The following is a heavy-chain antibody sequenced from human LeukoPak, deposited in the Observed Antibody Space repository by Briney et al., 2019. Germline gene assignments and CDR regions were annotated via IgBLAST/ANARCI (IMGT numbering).Heavy chain of an antibody. J-gene: IGHJ6*03. CDR2: INSDGSST. CDR3: ARGGSSWYFIRYYYMDV. CDR1: GFTFSSYW. Sequence: GGSLRLSCAASGFTFSSYWMHWVRQAPGKGLVWVSRINSDGSSTSYADSVKGRFTISRDNAKNTLYLQMNSLRAEDTAVYYCARGGSSWYFIRYYYMDVWGKGTTVTISS. V-gene: IGHV3-74*01. D-gene: IGHD6-13*01.